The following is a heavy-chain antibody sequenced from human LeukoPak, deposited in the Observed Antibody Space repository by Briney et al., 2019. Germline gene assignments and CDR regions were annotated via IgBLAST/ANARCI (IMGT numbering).Heavy chain of an antibody. V-gene: IGHV3-21*01. CDR3: AELGITMIGGV. J-gene: IGHJ6*04. D-gene: IGHD3-10*02. CDR1: GFIFNSYS. Sequence: GGSLRLSCAASGFIFNSYSMNWVRQAAGKGLEWVSSISSSSTYIYYADSVKGRFTISRDNAKNSLYLQMNSLRAEDTAVYYCAELGITMIGGVWGKGTTVTISS. CDR2: ISSSSTYI.